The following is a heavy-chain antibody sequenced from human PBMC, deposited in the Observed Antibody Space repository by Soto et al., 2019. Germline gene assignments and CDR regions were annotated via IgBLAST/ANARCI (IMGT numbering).Heavy chain of an antibody. CDR2: ISWNSGSI. V-gene: IGHV3-9*01. CDR1: GFTFDDYA. CDR3: AKDNTTGTTGTFDY. Sequence: EVQLVESGGGLVQPGRSLRLSCAASGFTFDDYAMHWVRQAPGKGLEWVSGISWNSGSIGYADSVKGRFTISRDNAKNSLYLQMNILRAEDTALYYCAKDNTTGTTGTFDYWGQGTLVTVSS. J-gene: IGHJ4*02. D-gene: IGHD1-1*01.